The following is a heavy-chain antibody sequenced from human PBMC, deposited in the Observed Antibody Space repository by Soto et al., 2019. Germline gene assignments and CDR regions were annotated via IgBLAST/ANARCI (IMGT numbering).Heavy chain of an antibody. CDR3: ALHRYYYGSGSYYNWFDP. CDR2: ISGSGGST. Sequence: EVQLLESGGGLVQPGGSLRLSCAASGFTFSSYAMSWVRQAPGKGLEWVSAISGSGGSTYYADSVKGRFTISRDNSKNTLYLQMNSLRAEDTAVYYCALHRYYYGSGSYYNWFDPWGQGTLVTVSS. CDR1: GFTFSSYA. J-gene: IGHJ5*02. V-gene: IGHV3-23*01. D-gene: IGHD3-10*01.